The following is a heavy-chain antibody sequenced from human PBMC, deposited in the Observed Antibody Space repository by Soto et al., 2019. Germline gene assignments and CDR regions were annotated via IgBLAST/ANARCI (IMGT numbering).Heavy chain of an antibody. Sequence: WTWIRQPPGKGLEWVGYVYYSGTTYYHPSLQSRVTISVDTSKNQLSLKVKSVPAADTAIYYCARAGSTWRYFFDYWGQGSLVTVSS. D-gene: IGHD6-13*01. J-gene: IGHJ4*02. CDR2: VYYSGTT. V-gene: IGHV4-59*01. CDR3: ARAGSTWRYFFDY.